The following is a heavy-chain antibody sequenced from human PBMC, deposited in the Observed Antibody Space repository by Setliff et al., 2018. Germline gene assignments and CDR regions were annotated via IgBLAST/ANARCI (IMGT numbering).Heavy chain of an antibody. CDR1: GYLFPSYW. D-gene: IGHD3-3*01. Sequence: GESLKISCKASGYLFPSYWIGWVRQVPGKGLEWMGIIYPGDSDTRYSPSFQGQVTISADKSISTAYLQWSSLKASDTSMYYCARHSNFWSGDNHNWFDPWGQGTLVTVSS. CDR3: ARHSNFWSGDNHNWFDP. V-gene: IGHV5-51*01. J-gene: IGHJ5*02. CDR2: IYPGDSDT.